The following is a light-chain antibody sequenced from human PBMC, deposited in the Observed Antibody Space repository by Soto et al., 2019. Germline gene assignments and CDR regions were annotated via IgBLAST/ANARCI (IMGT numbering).Light chain of an antibody. V-gene: IGKV3-20*01. CDR1: QSVSSNY. Sequence: EIELTQSPATLSLSPGESATLSCRASQSVSSNYLAWYQQKPGQAPRLLIYGASSRATGIPDRFSGSGSGTDFTLTISRLEPEDFAVYYCQQYGSSPPTFGQGTRLEIK. J-gene: IGKJ5*01. CDR2: GAS. CDR3: QQYGSSPPT.